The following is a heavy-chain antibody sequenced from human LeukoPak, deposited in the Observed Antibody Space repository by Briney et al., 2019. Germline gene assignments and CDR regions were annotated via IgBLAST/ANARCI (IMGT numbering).Heavy chain of an antibody. D-gene: IGHD6-25*01. CDR3: ARDLSATYYFDF. J-gene: IGHJ4*02. CDR2: ISSSNSTI. V-gene: IGHV3-48*02. CDR1: GFTFNLYS. Sequence: PGGSLRLSCAASGFTFNLYSMNWVRQAPGKGLEWVSYISSSNSTIYYADSVKGRFTISRDNAKNSLYLQMNSLRDEDTAVYYCARDLSATYYFDFWGQGTPVTVSS.